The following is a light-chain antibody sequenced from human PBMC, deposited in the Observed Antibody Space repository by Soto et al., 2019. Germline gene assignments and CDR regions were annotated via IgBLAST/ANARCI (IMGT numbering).Light chain of an antibody. V-gene: IGLV3-21*02. CDR2: DDS. J-gene: IGLJ1*01. Sequence: SYELTQPPSVSVARGQTARVTCEGNTIGSKSVHWYQQKPGQAPILVVYDDSDRPSGIPERFSGSNSGNTATLTINRVEAGDEADYYCQVWHSSGDQYVFGPGTKLTVL. CDR1: TIGSKS. CDR3: QVWHSSGDQYV.